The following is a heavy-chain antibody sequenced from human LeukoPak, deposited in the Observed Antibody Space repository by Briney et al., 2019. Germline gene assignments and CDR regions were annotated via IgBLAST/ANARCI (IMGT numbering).Heavy chain of an antibody. J-gene: IGHJ4*02. CDR1: GGSFSGYY. CDR2: INHSGST. V-gene: IGHV4-34*01. Sequence: PSETLSLTCAVYGGSFSGYYWSWFRQPPGKGLEWIGEINHSGSTNYNPSLKSRVTISVDTSKNQFSLKLSSVTAADTAVYYCASLPKLRPRDYWGQGTLVTVSS. D-gene: IGHD4-17*01. CDR3: ASLPKLRPRDY.